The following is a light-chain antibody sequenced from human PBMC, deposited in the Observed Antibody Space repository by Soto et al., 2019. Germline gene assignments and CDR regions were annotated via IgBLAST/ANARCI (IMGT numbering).Light chain of an antibody. J-gene: IGKJ4*01. CDR2: GAS. CDR3: QQYHAWPALT. CDR1: QSVSSD. Sequence: EIMMTQSPVTLSVSPGERATLSCRASQSVSSDLAWYQQRPGQAPSLLIYGASTRATGVPARFSGSGSGTEFTLTISSLQSEDFAVYYCQQYHAWPALTFGGGTKVEIK. V-gene: IGKV3-15*01.